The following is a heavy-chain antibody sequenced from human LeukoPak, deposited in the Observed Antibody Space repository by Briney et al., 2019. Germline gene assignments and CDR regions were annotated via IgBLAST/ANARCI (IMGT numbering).Heavy chain of an antibody. CDR3: ARGRQAAGREYYFDY. D-gene: IGHD6-13*01. CDR1: GLTFSSYS. Sequence: GGSLRLSCAASGLTFSSYSTNWVSQAPGKGLEWVSSISSSSSYIYYADSVKGRFTISRDNAKNSLYLQMNSLRAEDTAVYYCARGRQAAGREYYFDYWGQGTLVTVSS. CDR2: ISSSSSYI. V-gene: IGHV3-21*01. J-gene: IGHJ4*02.